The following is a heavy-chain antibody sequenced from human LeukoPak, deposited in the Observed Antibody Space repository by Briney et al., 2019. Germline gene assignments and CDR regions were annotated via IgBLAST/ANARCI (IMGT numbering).Heavy chain of an antibody. V-gene: IGHV4-39*01. CDR3: ARYCSSTRCRGQDRDWFDP. Sequence: SETLSLTCTVSGGSISSSGYYWGWIRQPPGKGLEWIGSIYYSGSTYYNPSLKSRVTISVDTSKNQSSLRLSSVTAADTAVYYCARYCSSTRCRGQDRDWFDPWGQGTLVTVSS. D-gene: IGHD2-2*01. CDR2: IYYSGST. CDR1: GGSISSSGYY. J-gene: IGHJ5*02.